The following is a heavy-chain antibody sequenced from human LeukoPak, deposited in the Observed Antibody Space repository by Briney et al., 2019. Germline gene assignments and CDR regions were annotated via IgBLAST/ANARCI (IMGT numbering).Heavy chain of an antibody. D-gene: IGHD3-9*01. CDR3: AKWGDYDILTGYYVSDF. V-gene: IGHV3-23*01. CDR1: GFIFREYA. CDR2: ITRSGDTT. Sequence: PGGALILSFAASGFIFREYAMSWVRQAPGEGVEWVSAITRSGDTTYYADSVKGRFTISRDNSKNTLYVEMNTLRAEDTAVYYCAKWGDYDILTGYYVSDFWGQGTLVTVSS. J-gene: IGHJ4*02.